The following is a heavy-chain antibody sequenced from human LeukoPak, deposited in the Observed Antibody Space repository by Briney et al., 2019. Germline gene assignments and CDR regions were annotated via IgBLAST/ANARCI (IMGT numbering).Heavy chain of an antibody. CDR3: ATAPYNWNYVDYFDY. Sequence: GASVKVSCKVSRYTLTELSMHWVRQAPGKGLEWMGGFDPEDGETIYAQKFQGRVTMTEDTSTDTAYMELSSLRSEDTAVYYCATAPYNWNYVDYFDYWGQGTLVTVSS. V-gene: IGHV1-24*01. CDR2: FDPEDGET. J-gene: IGHJ4*02. CDR1: RYTLTELS. D-gene: IGHD1-7*01.